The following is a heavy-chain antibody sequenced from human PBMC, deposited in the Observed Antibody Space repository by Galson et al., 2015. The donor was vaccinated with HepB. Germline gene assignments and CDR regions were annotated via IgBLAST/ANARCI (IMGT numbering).Heavy chain of an antibody. CDR3: ARDSPVTTFWHYYYGMDV. V-gene: IGHV3-7*03. Sequence: SLRLSCAASGFTFSSYGMHWVRQAPGKGLEWVANIKQDGSEKYYVDSVKGRFTISRDNAKNSLYLQMNSLRAEDTAVYYCARDSPVTTFWHYYYGMDVWGQGTTVTVSS. J-gene: IGHJ6*02. D-gene: IGHD3-16*01. CDR2: IKQDGSEK. CDR1: GFTFSSYG.